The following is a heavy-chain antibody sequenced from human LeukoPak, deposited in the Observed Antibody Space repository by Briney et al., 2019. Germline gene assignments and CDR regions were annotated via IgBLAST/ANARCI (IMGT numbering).Heavy chain of an antibody. CDR3: ASAGVVYYDSSGFDY. CDR1: GYTFTSYD. J-gene: IGHJ4*02. D-gene: IGHD3-22*01. V-gene: IGHV1-2*02. CDR2: INPNSGGT. Sequence: ASVKVSCKASGYTFTSYDINWVRQATGQGLEWMGWINPNSGGTNYAQKFQGRVTMTRDTSISTAYMELSRLRSDDTAVYYCASAGVVYYDSSGFDYWGQGTLVTVSS.